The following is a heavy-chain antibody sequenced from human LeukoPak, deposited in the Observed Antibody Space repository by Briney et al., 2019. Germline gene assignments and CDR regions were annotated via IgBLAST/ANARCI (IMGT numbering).Heavy chain of an antibody. CDR2: INHSGST. Sequence: SETLSLTCAVYGGSFSGYYWSWIRQPPGKGLEWIGEINHSGSTNYNPSLKSRVTISVDTSKNQFSLKLSSVTAADTAVYYCARGPTQNGWHSPFYYYYGMDVWGQGTTVTVSS. V-gene: IGHV4-34*01. J-gene: IGHJ6*02. CDR3: ARGPTQNGWHSPFYYYYGMDV. CDR1: GGSFSGYY. D-gene: IGHD6-19*01.